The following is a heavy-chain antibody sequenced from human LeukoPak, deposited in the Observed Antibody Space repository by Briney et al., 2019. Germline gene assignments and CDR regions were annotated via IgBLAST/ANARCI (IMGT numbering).Heavy chain of an antibody. D-gene: IGHD2-21*01. V-gene: IGHV4-34*01. CDR1: GGSFSGYY. CDR2: INHSGST. Sequence: SETLSLTCAVYGGSFSGYYWSWIRQPPGKGLEWIGEINHSGSTNYNPSLKSRVTISVDTSKNQFSLKLSSVTAADTAVYYCARGVGIVSYWGQGTLVTVSS. J-gene: IGHJ4*02. CDR3: ARGVGIVSY.